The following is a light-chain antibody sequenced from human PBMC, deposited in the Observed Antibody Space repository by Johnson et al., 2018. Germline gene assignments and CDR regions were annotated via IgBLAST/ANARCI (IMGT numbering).Light chain of an antibody. CDR3: GTWDSSLSAGNV. V-gene: IGLV1-51*02. CDR2: ENN. J-gene: IGLJ1*01. Sequence: QSVLTQPPSASAAPGQKVTISCSGSSSNIGNNYVSWYQQLPGTAPKLLIYENNKRPSGIPDRFSGSKSGTSATLGITGLQTGDEADYYCGTWDSSLSAGNVFVPGTKVTVL. CDR1: SSNIGNNY.